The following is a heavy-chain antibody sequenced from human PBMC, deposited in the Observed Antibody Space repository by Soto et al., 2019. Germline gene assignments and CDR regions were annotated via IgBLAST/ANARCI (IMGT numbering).Heavy chain of an antibody. CDR3: ARYKSNYYYGMDV. CDR2: IYYSGIT. J-gene: IGHJ6*02. CDR1: GGSISSYY. D-gene: IGHD1-20*01. V-gene: IGHV4-59*01. Sequence: KTSETLSLTCTVSGGSISSYYWSWIRQPPGKGLEWIGYIYYSGITNYNPSLKSRVTISVDTSKNQFSLKLSSVTAADTAVYYCARYKSNYYYGMDVWGQGTTVT.